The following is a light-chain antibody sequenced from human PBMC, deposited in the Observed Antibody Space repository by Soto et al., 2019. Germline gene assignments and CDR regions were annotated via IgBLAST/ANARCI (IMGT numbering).Light chain of an antibody. CDR3: QQNYRATPWT. CDR2: AAS. V-gene: IGKV1-39*01. CDR1: QSISRY. Sequence: DIQMTQSPSSLSASVGDRITITCRASQSISRYLNWYQHKPGKAPKLLINAASSLERGVPSRFIGGGSGTDFTLNISSLQPDDFATYYCQQNYRATPWTFGQGTKVEVK. J-gene: IGKJ1*01.